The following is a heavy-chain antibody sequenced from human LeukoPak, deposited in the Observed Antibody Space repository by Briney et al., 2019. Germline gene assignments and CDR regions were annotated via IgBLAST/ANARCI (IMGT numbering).Heavy chain of an antibody. CDR1: GFTFSSYS. CDR2: ISSSSSYI. V-gene: IGHV3-21*01. Sequence: KSGGSLRLSCAASGFTFSSYSMNWVRQAPGKGLEWVSSISSSSSYIYYADSVKGRFTISRDNAKNSLYLQMNSLRAEDTAVYYCATLRDNWNPLFDPWGQGTLVTVSS. D-gene: IGHD1-20*01. J-gene: IGHJ5*02. CDR3: ATLRDNWNPLFDP.